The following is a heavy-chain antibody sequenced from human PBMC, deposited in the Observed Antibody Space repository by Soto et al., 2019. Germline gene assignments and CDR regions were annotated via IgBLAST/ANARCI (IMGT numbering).Heavy chain of an antibody. Sequence: QVQLVQSGAEVKKPGSSVKVSCKASGGTFSSYAISWVRQAPGQGLEWMGGIIPIFGTANYAQKFQGRVTITADESTSTAYMELSSLRSEDTAVYYCAREYMSRIAARLSGGMDVWGQGTTVTVSS. V-gene: IGHV1-69*01. J-gene: IGHJ6*02. D-gene: IGHD6-6*01. CDR2: IIPIFGTA. CDR3: AREYMSRIAARLSGGMDV. CDR1: GGTFSSYA.